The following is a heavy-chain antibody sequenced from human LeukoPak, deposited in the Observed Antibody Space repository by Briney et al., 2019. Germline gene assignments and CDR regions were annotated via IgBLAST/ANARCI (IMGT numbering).Heavy chain of an antibody. D-gene: IGHD5-24*01. CDR3: AKDWDGYNEGYFDY. Sequence: GGSLRLSCAAPGFTFSSYGMHWVRQAPGKGLEWVAVIWYDGSNKYYADSVKGRFTISRDNSKNTLYLQMNSLRAEDTAVYYCAKDWDGYNEGYFDYWGQGTLVTVSS. V-gene: IGHV3-33*06. CDR1: GFTFSSYG. CDR2: IWYDGSNK. J-gene: IGHJ4*02.